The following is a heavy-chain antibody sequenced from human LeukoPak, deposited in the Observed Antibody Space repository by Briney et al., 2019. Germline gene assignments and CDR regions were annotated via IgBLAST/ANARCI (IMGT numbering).Heavy chain of an antibody. J-gene: IGHJ5*02. D-gene: IGHD3-16*01. CDR1: GGSFSGYY. CDR2: INHSGST. Sequence: SETLSLNCAVYGGSFSGYYWSWIRQPPGKGLEWIGEINHSGSTNYNPSLTSRVTISVDTSKNQFSLKLSSVTAADTAVYYCAGAPVSGGPHNRFDPWGQGTLVTVSS. CDR3: AGAPVSGGPHNRFDP. V-gene: IGHV4-34*01.